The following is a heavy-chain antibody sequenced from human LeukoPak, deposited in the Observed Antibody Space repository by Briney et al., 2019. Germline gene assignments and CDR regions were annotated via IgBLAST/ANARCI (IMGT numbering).Heavy chain of an antibody. Sequence: KSSETLSLTCTVSGGSISSGGYYWSWIRQHPGKGLEWIGYIYYSGSTYYNPSLKSRVTISVDTSKNQFSLKLSSVTAADTAVYYCARVVRYYYDSSGVDYWGQGTLVTVSS. CDR1: GGSISSGGYY. CDR2: IYYSGST. V-gene: IGHV4-31*03. J-gene: IGHJ4*02. D-gene: IGHD3-22*01. CDR3: ARVVRYYYDSSGVDY.